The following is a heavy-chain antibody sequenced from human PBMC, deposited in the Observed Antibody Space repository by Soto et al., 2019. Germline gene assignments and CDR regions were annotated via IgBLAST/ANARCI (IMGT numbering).Heavy chain of an antibody. D-gene: IGHD2-15*01. CDR3: AREENCSDGICYSEYFQR. V-gene: IGHV1-46*01. Sequence: QVQLEQSGAEVKKPGASVKVSCKASGYIFTAYSMHWVRRAPGQGLQWMGVVNPSGGSTNYAQKFQGRITPTRDTTTNTFYMDLSSLTSADTAVYYCAREENCSDGICYSEYFQRWGQGTLVTVSS. CDR2: VNPSGGST. J-gene: IGHJ1*01. CDR1: GYIFTAYS.